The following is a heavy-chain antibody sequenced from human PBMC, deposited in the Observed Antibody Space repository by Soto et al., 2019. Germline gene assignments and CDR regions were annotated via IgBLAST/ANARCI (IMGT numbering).Heavy chain of an antibody. V-gene: IGHV4-39*01. Sequence: KASETLSLTCTVSGGSISSSSYYWGWIRQPPGKWLEWIGSIYYSGSTYYNPSLKSRVTISVDTSKNQFSLKLSSVTAAGTAVYYCARPHGSDDAFDIWGQGTMVTVSS. CDR1: GGSISSSSYY. CDR2: IYYSGST. CDR3: ARPHGSDDAFDI. D-gene: IGHD1-26*01. J-gene: IGHJ3*02.